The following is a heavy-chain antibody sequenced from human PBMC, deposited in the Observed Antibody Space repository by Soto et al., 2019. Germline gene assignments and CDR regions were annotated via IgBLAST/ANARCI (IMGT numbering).Heavy chain of an antibody. CDR1: VGSFSGYY. CDR3: ARLPIYYYYYMDV. Sequence: QVQLQQWGTGLLKPSETLSLTCSVPVGSFSGYYWTWIRQSPGKGLEWIGEINHSESTNYNPSLKSRLTISLDTSKNQFSLNLTSVTAADTAVYYCARLPIYYYYYMDVWGKGTTVTVSS. D-gene: IGHD2-21*01. V-gene: IGHV4-34*01. CDR2: INHSEST. J-gene: IGHJ6*03.